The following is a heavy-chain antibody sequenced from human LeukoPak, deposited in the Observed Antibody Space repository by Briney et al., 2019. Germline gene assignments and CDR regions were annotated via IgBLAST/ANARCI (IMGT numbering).Heavy chain of an antibody. CDR2: IIPIFGTA. CDR3: ARSRHPPGYSYTYYFDY. CDR1: GGTVSSYA. D-gene: IGHD5-18*01. Sequence: GASVKVSCKASGGTVSSYAISWVRQAPGQGLEWMGGIIPIFGTANYAQKFQGRGTITADKSTSTAYMELSSLRSEDTAVYYCARSRHPPGYSYTYYFDYWGQGTLVTVSS. J-gene: IGHJ4*02. V-gene: IGHV1-69*06.